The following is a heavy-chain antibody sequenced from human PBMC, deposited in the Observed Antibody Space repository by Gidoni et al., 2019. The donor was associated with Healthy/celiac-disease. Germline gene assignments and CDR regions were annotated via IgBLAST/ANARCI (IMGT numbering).Heavy chain of an antibody. V-gene: IGHV3-53*02. D-gene: IGHD3-22*01. Sequence: EVQLVETGGGLIQPGGSLRLSCAASGFNVSSNYMSWVRQAPGKGLEWVSVIYSGGSTYYADSVKGRFTISRDNSKNTLYLQMNSLRAEDTAVYYCARNQYYYDSSGYYYYYYGMDVWGQGTTVTVSS. CDR2: IYSGGST. CDR1: GFNVSSNY. J-gene: IGHJ6*02. CDR3: ARNQYYYDSSGYYYYYYGMDV.